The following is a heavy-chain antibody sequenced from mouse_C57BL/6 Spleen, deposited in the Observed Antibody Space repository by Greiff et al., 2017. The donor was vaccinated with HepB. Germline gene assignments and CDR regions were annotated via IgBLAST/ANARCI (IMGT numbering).Heavy chain of an antibody. D-gene: IGHD1-1*01. CDR1: GYSITSGYY. CDR2: ISYDGSN. Sequence: EVQLQQSGPGLVKPSQSLSLTCSVTGYSITSGYYWNWIRQFPGNKLEWMGYISYDGSNNYNPSLKNRISITRDTSKNQFFLKLNSVTTEDTATYYCARDDYGTFDYWGQGTTLTVSS. V-gene: IGHV3-6*01. J-gene: IGHJ2*01. CDR3: ARDDYGTFDY.